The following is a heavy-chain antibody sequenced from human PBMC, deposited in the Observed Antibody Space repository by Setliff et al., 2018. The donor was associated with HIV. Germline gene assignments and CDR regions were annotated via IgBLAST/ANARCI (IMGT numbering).Heavy chain of an antibody. Sequence: SETLSLTCAVYGGSFSGYYWSWIRQPPGKGLEWIGEINDSGSTNNNPSFKSRVAMSVDTSKNQFSLKLSSVTAADKAVYYCARDLRGDSVPATAAKSFDIWGQGTLVTVSS. D-gene: IGHD2-21*02. V-gene: IGHV4-34*01. CDR2: INDSGST. J-gene: IGHJ3*02. CDR3: ARDLRGDSVPATAAKSFDI. CDR1: GGSFSGYY.